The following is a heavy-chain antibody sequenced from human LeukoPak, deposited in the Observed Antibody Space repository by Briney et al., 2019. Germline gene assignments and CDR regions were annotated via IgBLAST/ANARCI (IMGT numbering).Heavy chain of an antibody. D-gene: IGHD3-10*01. J-gene: IGHJ6*02. CDR2: ISYDGSNI. CDR3: ATLRLMARGVKYDSHGMDV. CDR1: GFTFSSYA. Sequence: PTGGSLRLSCAASGFTFSSYAMHWVRQVPGKGLEWVAVISYDGSNIYYVDSVKGRFTTSRDTSKNTLYLQMNSLRAEDTAVYYCATLRLMARGVKYDSHGMDVWGQGTTVTVSS. V-gene: IGHV3-30*04.